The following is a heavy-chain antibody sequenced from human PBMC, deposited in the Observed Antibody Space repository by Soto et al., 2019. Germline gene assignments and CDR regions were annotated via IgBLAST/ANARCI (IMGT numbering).Heavy chain of an antibody. CDR1: GFTFSSYG. Sequence: ESGGGVVQPGRSLRLSCAASGFTFSSYGMHWVRQAPGKGLEWVAVISYDGSNKYYADSVKGRFTISRDNSKNTLYLQMNSLRAEDTAVYYCATADPRYCSGGSCYYYYGMDVWGQGTTVTVSS. V-gene: IGHV3-30*03. J-gene: IGHJ6*02. CDR2: ISYDGSNK. D-gene: IGHD2-15*01. CDR3: ATADPRYCSGGSCYYYYGMDV.